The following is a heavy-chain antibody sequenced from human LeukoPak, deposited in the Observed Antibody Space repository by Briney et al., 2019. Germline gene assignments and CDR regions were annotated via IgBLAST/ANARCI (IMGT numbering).Heavy chain of an antibody. CDR3: AKDTDRRSSPGSWFDP. CDR1: GGSITSHS. D-gene: IGHD2-15*01. Sequence: SETLSLTCTVSGGSITSHSWSWIRQPPGKGLEWIGYVFYSGHTNYNPSLRSRITISVDTSKTQFSLRLTSVTAADTAVYYCAKDTDRRSSPGSWFDPWGQGTLVTVSS. J-gene: IGHJ5*02. V-gene: IGHV4-59*11. CDR2: VFYSGHT.